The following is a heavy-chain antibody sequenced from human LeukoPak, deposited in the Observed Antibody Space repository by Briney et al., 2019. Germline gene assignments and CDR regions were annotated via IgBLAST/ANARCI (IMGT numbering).Heavy chain of an antibody. J-gene: IGHJ5*02. Sequence: SENLSLTSTVSGGSISSYYWSWIRQPPGKGLEWIGYIYYSGSTNYNPSLKSRVTISVDTSKNQFSLKLSSVTAADTAVYYCARVTLIVVVAWFDPWGQGTLVTVSS. D-gene: IGHD2-2*01. CDR3: ARVTLIVVVAWFDP. V-gene: IGHV4-59*01. CDR1: GGSISSYY. CDR2: IYYSGST.